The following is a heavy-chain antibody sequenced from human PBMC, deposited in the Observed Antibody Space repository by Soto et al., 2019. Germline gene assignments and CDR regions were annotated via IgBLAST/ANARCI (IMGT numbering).Heavy chain of an antibody. CDR2: VYWDDDK. V-gene: IGHV2-5*02. J-gene: IGHJ3*02. Sequence: KESGPTLMKPTQTLTLTCTVSGLSLSTSGVGVGWIRQPPGKALEWLALVYWDDDKRYRPSLKGRLTITKDTSKNQVVLTMTNMDPVDTATYYCAHRSATIGTVDIWGQGTMVTVSS. CDR3: AHRSATIGTVDI. D-gene: IGHD5-12*01. CDR1: GLSLSTSGVG.